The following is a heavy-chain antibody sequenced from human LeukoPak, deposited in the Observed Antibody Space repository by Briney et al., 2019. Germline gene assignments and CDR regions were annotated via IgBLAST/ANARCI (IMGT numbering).Heavy chain of an antibody. V-gene: IGHV3-74*01. CDR3: VRGAFRGYYMDV. CDR1: GFTFSSHW. CDR2: INTDGTTT. J-gene: IGHJ6*03. Sequence: GGSLRLSCAASGFTFSSHWMHWVRQAPGKGLVWVSRINTDGTTTNYADSVKGRFTISRDNAKNTPYLLMNSLRIEDTAVYYCVRGAFRGYYMDVWGKGTTVIVSS. D-gene: IGHD3-16*01.